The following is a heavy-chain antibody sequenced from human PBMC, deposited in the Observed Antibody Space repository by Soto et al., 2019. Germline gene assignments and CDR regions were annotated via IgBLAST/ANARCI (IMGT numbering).Heavy chain of an antibody. CDR2: ISYDGSKK. D-gene: IGHD3-10*01. CDR1: GFTFSSYG. J-gene: IGHJ6*02. Sequence: QVQLVESGGGVVQPGRSLRLSCAASGFTFSSYGMHWVRQAPGKGLEWVAVISYDGSKKYYADSVKGRFPIARDNSKNTLYLQMNSLSAEDTAVYYCAKDIRAYYGSGSYSALPPSYYCIDVWGQGTTVTVSS. V-gene: IGHV3-30*18. CDR3: AKDIRAYYGSGSYSALPPSYYCIDV.